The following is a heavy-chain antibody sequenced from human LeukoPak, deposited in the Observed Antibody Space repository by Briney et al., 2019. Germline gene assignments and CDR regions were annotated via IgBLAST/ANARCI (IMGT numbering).Heavy chain of an antibody. CDR2: IIPIFGTA. V-gene: IGHV1-69*01. D-gene: IGHD1-26*01. CDR1: GGTFSSYA. CDR3: ARVGATTRRAAFDI. Sequence: ASVKVSCKASGGTFSSYAISWVRQAPGQGLEWMGGIIPIFGTANYAQKFQGRVTITADESTSTAYVELRSLRSDDTAVYYCARVGATTRRAAFDIWGQGTMVTVSS. J-gene: IGHJ3*02.